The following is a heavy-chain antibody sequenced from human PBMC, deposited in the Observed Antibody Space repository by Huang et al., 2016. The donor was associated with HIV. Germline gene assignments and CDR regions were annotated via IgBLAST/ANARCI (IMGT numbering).Heavy chain of an antibody. J-gene: IGHJ4*02. Sequence: EVELVQSGTEVKKPGESLKISCKGSGYIFTTSWIGWVRQMPGKGLEWMGIIYPGDSDTRDSPSFQGQVTMSVDKSINTAYLHWSSLKAADTAMYYCARLAGGTWSYYFDLWGQGALVTVSS. D-gene: IGHD3-10*01. CDR1: GYIFTTSW. CDR2: IYPGDSDT. V-gene: IGHV5-51*03. CDR3: ARLAGGTWSYYFDL.